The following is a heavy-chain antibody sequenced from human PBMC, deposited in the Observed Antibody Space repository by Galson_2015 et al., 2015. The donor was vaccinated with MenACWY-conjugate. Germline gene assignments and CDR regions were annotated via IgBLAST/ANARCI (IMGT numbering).Heavy chain of an antibody. D-gene: IGHD2-15*01. CDR1: GLTFSNVW. Sequence: SLRLSCATSGLTFSNVWMSWVRQAPGKGLEWVARIKCRTGGGTTDYATPVKGRFTILRDDSTNTLYPQMNSLKIEDTAMCFCTRDRDVGGSRWWFDPWGQGTLVTVSS. J-gene: IGHJ5*02. V-gene: IGHV3-15*01. CDR3: TRDRDVGGSRWWFDP. CDR2: IKCRTGGGTT.